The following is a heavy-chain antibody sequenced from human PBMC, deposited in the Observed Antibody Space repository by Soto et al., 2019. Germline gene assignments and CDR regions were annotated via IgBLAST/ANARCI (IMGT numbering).Heavy chain of an antibody. CDR3: ARDTTLGYCSSTSCPTTVWVLAFDI. CDR1: GGSIGSGGYY. D-gene: IGHD2-2*01. V-gene: IGHV4-31*03. Sequence: SETLSLTCTVSGGSIGSGGYYWSWIRQHPGKGLEWIGYIYYSGSTYYNPSLKSRVTISVDTSKNQFSLKLSSVTAADTAVYYCARDTTLGYCSSTSCPTTVWVLAFDICGQGSMVT. CDR2: IYYSGST. J-gene: IGHJ3*02.